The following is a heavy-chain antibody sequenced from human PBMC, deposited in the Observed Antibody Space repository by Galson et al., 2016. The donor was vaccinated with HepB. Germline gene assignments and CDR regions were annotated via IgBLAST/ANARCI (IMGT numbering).Heavy chain of an antibody. CDR3: AKEYLPQIVQVVAATPWFDP. D-gene: IGHD2-15*01. CDR2: TSYYGRNE. V-gene: IGHV3-30*18. Sequence: SLRLSCAASGFTFSSYGMHWVRQAPGKGLEWVAVTSYYGRNEYYADSVKGRFTISRDNSMNTLYLQMNSLRVEDTAVYYCAKEYLPQIVQVVAATPWFDPWGQGTLVTVSS. J-gene: IGHJ5*02. CDR1: GFTFSSYG.